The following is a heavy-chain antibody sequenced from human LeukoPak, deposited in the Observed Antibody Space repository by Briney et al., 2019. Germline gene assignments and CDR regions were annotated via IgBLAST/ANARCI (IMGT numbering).Heavy chain of an antibody. CDR3: ASFYSSSSGSWFDP. CDR2: IYYSGTP. V-gene: IGHV4-39*01. J-gene: IGHJ5*02. D-gene: IGHD6-6*01. Sequence: PSETLSLTCTVSGGSISSSSYYWGRIRPPPGKGLEWIGNIYYSGTPYYSPSLQSRVTISVDKYKNQFSLKLSSVTAADTAVYYCASFYSSSSGSWFDPWGQGTLVTVSS. CDR1: GGSISSSSYY.